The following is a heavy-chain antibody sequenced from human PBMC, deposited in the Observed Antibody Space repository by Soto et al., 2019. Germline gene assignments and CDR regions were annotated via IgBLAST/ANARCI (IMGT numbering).Heavy chain of an antibody. V-gene: IGHV4-34*01. CDR2: INHSGST. CDR3: ARVLRYFDWLFHYFDY. J-gene: IGHJ4*02. D-gene: IGHD3-9*01. CDR1: GGSFSGYY. Sequence: QVQLQQWGAGLLKPSETLSLTCAVYGGSFSGYYWSWIRQPPGKGLEWMGEINHSGSTNYNPSLKSRVTISVDTSKNQFSLKLSSVTAADTAVYYCARVLRYFDWLFHYFDYWGQGTLVTVSS.